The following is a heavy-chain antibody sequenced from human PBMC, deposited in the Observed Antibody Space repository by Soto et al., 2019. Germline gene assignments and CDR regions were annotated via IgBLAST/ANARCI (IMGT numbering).Heavy chain of an antibody. CDR2: FDPEDGET. D-gene: IGHD3-22*01. V-gene: IGHV1-24*01. CDR1: GYTLTELS. CDR3: ATDKKGDSSGYSPSDY. J-gene: IGHJ4*02. Sequence: ASVKVSCKVSGYTLTELSMHWVRQAPGKGLEWMGGFDPEDGETIYAQKFQGRVTMTEDTPTDTAYMELSSLRSEDTAVYYCATDKKGDSSGYSPSDYWGQGTLVTVSS.